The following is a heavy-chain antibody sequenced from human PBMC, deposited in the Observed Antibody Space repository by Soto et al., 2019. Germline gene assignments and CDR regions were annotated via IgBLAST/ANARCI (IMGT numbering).Heavy chain of an antibody. CDR3: AREREASIAQRRVNWFDP. Sequence: SETLSLTCTVSGGSISSYYWSWIRQPPGKGLEWIGYIYYRGSTNYNPPLKSRVTISVDTSKNQFSLKLSSVTAADTAVYYCAREREASIAQRRVNWFDPWGQGTLVTVSS. CDR1: GGSISSYY. CDR2: IYYRGST. D-gene: IGHD6-6*01. V-gene: IGHV4-59*01. J-gene: IGHJ5*02.